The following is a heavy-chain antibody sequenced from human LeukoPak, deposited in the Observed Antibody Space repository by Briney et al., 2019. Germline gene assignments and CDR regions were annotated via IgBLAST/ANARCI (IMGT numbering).Heavy chain of an antibody. V-gene: IGHV3-30-3*02. Sequence: PGGSLRLSCAASGFTFSSYAMHWVRQAPGKGLEWVAVISYDGSNKYYADSVKGRFTISRDNSKNTLYLQMNSLRAEDTAVYYCAKSGNIVVVVAATRAFDIWGQGTMDTVSS. CDR1: GFTFSSYA. CDR2: ISYDGSNK. CDR3: AKSGNIVVVVAATRAFDI. J-gene: IGHJ3*02. D-gene: IGHD2-15*01.